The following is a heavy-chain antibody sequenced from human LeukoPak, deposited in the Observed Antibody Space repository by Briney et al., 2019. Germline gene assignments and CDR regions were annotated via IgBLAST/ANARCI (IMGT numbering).Heavy chain of an antibody. CDR3: VGLTYDILTGYYTAFDY. CDR1: GGSISSSSYY. Sequence: SETLSLTCTVSGGSISSSSYYWGWIRQPPGKGLEWIGSMYYSGTTYYNPSLKSRVTTSVDMSKNQFSLKLSSATAADTAVYYCVGLTYDILTGYYTAFDYWGQGTLVSVSS. V-gene: IGHV4-39*01. CDR2: MYYSGTT. D-gene: IGHD3-9*01. J-gene: IGHJ4*02.